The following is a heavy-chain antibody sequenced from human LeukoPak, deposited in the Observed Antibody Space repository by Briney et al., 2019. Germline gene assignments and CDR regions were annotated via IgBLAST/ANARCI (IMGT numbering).Heavy chain of an antibody. CDR1: GLTFSSYG. CDR2: IRYDGSNK. Sequence: GGSLRLSCAASGLTFSSYGMHWVRQAPGKGLEWVAFIRYDGSNKYYADSVKGRFTISRDNSKNTLYLQMNSLRAEDTAVYYCAKDRVDTAMVISYYYYYYMDVWGKGTTVTVSS. CDR3: AKDRVDTAMVISYYYYYYMDV. D-gene: IGHD5-18*01. V-gene: IGHV3-30*02. J-gene: IGHJ6*03.